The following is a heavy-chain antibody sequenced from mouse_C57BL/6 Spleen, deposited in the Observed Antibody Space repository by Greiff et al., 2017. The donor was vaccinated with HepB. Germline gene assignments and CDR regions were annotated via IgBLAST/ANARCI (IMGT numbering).Heavy chain of an antibody. D-gene: IGHD1-3*01. V-gene: IGHV14-2*01. CDR1: GFNIKDYY. CDR3: AREKSNWYFDV. J-gene: IGHJ1*03. CDR2: IDPDDGET. Sequence: EVKLVESGAELVKPGASVKLSCTASGFNIKDYYMHWVKQRTEQGLEWIGRIDPDDGETKYDQKFQGKATITADTSSNTAYMQLSSLTSEDTAVYYGAREKSNWYFDVWGTGTTVTVAS.